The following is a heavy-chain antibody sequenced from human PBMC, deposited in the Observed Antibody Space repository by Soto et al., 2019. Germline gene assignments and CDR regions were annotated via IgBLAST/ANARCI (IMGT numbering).Heavy chain of an antibody. CDR1: GGSFSGYY. Sequence: PSETLSLTCAVYGGSFSGYYWTWIRQPPGKGLEWIGEINHSGSTDYNPSLKSRVTISVDTSKNQFSLKLSSVTAADTAVYYCARALSITMVRGAGKGEYYFDYWGQGTQVTVSS. J-gene: IGHJ4*02. D-gene: IGHD3-10*01. V-gene: IGHV4-34*01. CDR2: INHSGST. CDR3: ARALSITMVRGAGKGEYYFDY.